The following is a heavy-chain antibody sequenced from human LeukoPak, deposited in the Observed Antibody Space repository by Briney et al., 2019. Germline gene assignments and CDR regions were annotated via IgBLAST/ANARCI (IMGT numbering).Heavy chain of an antibody. V-gene: IGHV4-31*03. D-gene: IGHD3-22*01. J-gene: IGHJ4*02. CDR3: AREKPLYYYDNSGYLD. CDR1: GGSISSGGYY. CDR2: IYYSGST. Sequence: SQTLSLTCTVSGGSISSGGYYWSWIRQHPGKGLEWIGYIYYSGSTYYNPSLKSRVTISVDTSKNQFSLKLSSVTAADTAVYYCAREKPLYYYDNSGYLDWGQGTLVTVSS.